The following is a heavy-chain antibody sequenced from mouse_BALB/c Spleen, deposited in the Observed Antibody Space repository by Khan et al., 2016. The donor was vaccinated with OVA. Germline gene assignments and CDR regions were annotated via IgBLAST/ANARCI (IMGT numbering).Heavy chain of an antibody. Sequence: DLVKPGASVKLSCKASGYTFTSYWINWIKQRPGQGLEWIGRIAPGSSNAYYNDMFKDKATLTVDTSYSTAYIQLSSLSSEDSAVYFCARENYYGSSCYAMDYWGQGTSVTVAS. CDR1: GYTFTSYW. CDR3: ARENYYGSSCYAMDY. D-gene: IGHD1-1*01. J-gene: IGHJ4*01. V-gene: IGHV1S41*01. CDR2: IAPGSSNA.